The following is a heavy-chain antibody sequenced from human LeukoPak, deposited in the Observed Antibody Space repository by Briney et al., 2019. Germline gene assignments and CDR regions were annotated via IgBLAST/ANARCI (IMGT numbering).Heavy chain of an antibody. D-gene: IGHD3-3*01. CDR3: ARIPSITIFGVVIWSPIENYYFVY. Sequence: PGASVKVSCKASGYTFTSYGIIWVRQAPGQGLEWMGWISAYNGNTNYAQKLQGRVTMTTDTSTTTAYIELNSLRSDDTAVYYCARIPSITIFGVVIWSPIENYYFVYWGQGTLVTDSS. CDR1: GYTFTSYG. V-gene: IGHV1-18*01. CDR2: ISAYNGNT. J-gene: IGHJ4*02.